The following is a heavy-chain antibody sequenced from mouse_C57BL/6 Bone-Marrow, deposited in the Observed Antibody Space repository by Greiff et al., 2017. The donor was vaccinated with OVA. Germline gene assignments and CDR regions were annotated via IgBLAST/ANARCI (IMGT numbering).Heavy chain of an antibody. CDR3: IYYDYADAMDY. J-gene: IGHJ4*01. CDR2: IDPEDGET. Sequence: VQLKESGAELVKPGASVKLSCTASGFNITDYYMHWVKQRTEQGLEWIGRIDPEDGETKYAPKFQGKATITADTSSNTAYLQLSSLTSEDTAVYYAIYYDYADAMDYWGQGTSVTVSS. CDR1: GFNITDYY. V-gene: IGHV14-2*01. D-gene: IGHD2-4*01.